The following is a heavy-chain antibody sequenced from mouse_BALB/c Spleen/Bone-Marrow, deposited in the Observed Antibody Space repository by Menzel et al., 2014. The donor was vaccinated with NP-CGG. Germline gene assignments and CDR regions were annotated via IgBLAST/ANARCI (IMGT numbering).Heavy chain of an antibody. CDR2: ISSGSSTI. Sequence: EVQVVESGGGLVQPGGSRKLSCAASGFTFSSFGMHWVRQAPERGLEWVAYISSGSSTIFYADTVKGRFTIPRDNPKNTLFLQMTSLRSEDTAMYYCARGGNWEDFDYWGQGTTLTVSS. D-gene: IGHD4-1*01. CDR3: ARGGNWEDFDY. V-gene: IGHV5-17*02. J-gene: IGHJ2*01. CDR1: GFTFSSFG.